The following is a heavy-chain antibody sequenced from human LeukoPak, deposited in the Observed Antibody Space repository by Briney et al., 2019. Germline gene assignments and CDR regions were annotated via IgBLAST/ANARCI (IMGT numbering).Heavy chain of an antibody. D-gene: IGHD4-11*01. CDR1: GFTFSSYW. CDR3: AKLYDYPDFDY. J-gene: IGHJ4*02. Sequence: GGSLRLSCVASGFTFSSYWMYWVRQDPGKGLVWVSGMKGDESDTTYADSVKGRFTISRDNAKNTLYLQMNSLRAEDTAVYYCAKLYDYPDFDYWGQGTLVTVSS. V-gene: IGHV3-74*01. CDR2: MKGDESDT.